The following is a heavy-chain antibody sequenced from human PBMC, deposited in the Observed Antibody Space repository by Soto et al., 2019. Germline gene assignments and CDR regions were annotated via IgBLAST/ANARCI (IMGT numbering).Heavy chain of an antibody. CDR2: IYYSGST. V-gene: IGHV4-31*03. J-gene: IGHJ4*02. Sequence: QVQLQESGPGLVKPSQTLSLTCTVSGGSISSGGYYWSWIRQHPGKGLEWIGYIYYSGSTYYNPSLKSRVTISVDASKPQCSLKLSSVTAADTAVYYCAGGDYGDYVGGAYWGQGTLVTVSS. D-gene: IGHD4-17*01. CDR1: GGSISSGGYY. CDR3: AGGDYGDYVGGAY.